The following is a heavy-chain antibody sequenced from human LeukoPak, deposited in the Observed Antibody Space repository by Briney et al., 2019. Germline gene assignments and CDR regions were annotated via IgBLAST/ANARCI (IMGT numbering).Heavy chain of an antibody. Sequence: GGSLRLSCAASGFTFSTYSMNWVRQAPGKGLEWLSYIRSSGTTTYYAASVKGRFTISRDKSKNTVYLQMDSLRVEDTAVYYCARDEGYYGDQLLGAPHYWGQGTLVTVSS. CDR1: GFTFSTYS. J-gene: IGHJ4*02. CDR3: ARDEGYYGDQLLGAPHY. D-gene: IGHD4-17*01. V-gene: IGHV3-48*01. CDR2: IRSSGTTT.